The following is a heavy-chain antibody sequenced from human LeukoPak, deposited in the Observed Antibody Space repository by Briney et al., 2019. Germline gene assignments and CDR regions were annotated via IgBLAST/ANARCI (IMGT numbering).Heavy chain of an antibody. CDR3: ARVDILTGLYYFDY. J-gene: IGHJ4*02. V-gene: IGHV3-21*01. Sequence: GGSLRLSCAASGFTFSSYSMNWVRQAPGKGLEWASSISSSSSYIYYADSVKGRFTISRDNAKNSPYLQMNSLRAEDTAVYYCARVDILTGLYYFDYWGQGTLVTVSS. CDR1: GFTFSSYS. D-gene: IGHD3-9*01. CDR2: ISSSSSYI.